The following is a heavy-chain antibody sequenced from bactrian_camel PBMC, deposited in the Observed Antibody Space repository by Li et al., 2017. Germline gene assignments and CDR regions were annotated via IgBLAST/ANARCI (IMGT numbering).Heavy chain of an antibody. CDR1: KSTGSSYC. D-gene: IGHD5*01. Sequence: HVQLVESGGGSVQAGGSLRLSCAASKSTGSSYCMGWFRQVSGKEREGIVTIDSDGHIHYTDSVKGRFTISRDNAKNTLYLQMDSLRPEDTATYYCAAHLPGTGSWRGCLGARAEAEYTYWGRGTQVTVS. J-gene: IGHJ4*01. CDR2: IDSDGHI. V-gene: IGHV3S9*01. CDR3: AAHLPGTGSWRGCLGARAEAEYTY.